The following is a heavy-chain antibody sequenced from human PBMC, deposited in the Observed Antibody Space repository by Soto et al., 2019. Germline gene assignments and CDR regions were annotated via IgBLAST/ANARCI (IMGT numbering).Heavy chain of an antibody. CDR1: GGSISSGGYY. CDR2: IYYSGST. J-gene: IGHJ4*02. CDR3: ARYSSSWFFDY. D-gene: IGHD6-13*01. Sequence: SETLSLTCTVSGGSISSGGYYWSWIRQHPGKGLEWIGYIYYSGSTYYNPSLKSRVTISVDTSKNQFSLKLSSVTAADTAVYYCARYSSSWFFDYWGQGTLVTVSS. V-gene: IGHV4-31*03.